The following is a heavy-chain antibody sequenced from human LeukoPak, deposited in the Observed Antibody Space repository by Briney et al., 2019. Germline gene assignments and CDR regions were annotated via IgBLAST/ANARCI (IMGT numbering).Heavy chain of an antibody. Sequence: GGSLRLSCTVSGFIFSDSWMAWIRQAPGKGLEWVAIIEKNGSGKNYVDSVKGRFIISRDNAKNSMFLQMDSLKVEDTAIYYCTTDRWYSADHWGQGTLVTVSS. J-gene: IGHJ5*02. CDR3: TTDRWYSADH. D-gene: IGHD2-15*01. CDR2: IEKNGSGK. CDR1: GFIFSDSW. V-gene: IGHV3-7*03.